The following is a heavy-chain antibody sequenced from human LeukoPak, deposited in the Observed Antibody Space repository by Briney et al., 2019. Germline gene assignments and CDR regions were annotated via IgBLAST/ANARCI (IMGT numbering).Heavy chain of an antibody. J-gene: IGHJ4*02. CDR3: AREYRIDFDY. CDR1: GGSFSGYY. V-gene: IGHV4-34*01. D-gene: IGHD1-14*01. Sequence: SETLSLTCAVYGGSFSGYYWSWIRQPPGKGLEWIGEINHSGSTNYNPSLKSRVTISVDTSKNQFSLKLSSVTAADTAVYYCAREYRIDFDYWGQGTLVTVSS. CDR2: INHSGST.